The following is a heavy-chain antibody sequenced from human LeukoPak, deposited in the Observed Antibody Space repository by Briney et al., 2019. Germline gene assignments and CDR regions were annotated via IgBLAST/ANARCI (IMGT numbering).Heavy chain of an antibody. CDR3: AKMGSSGYFY. J-gene: IGHJ4*02. CDR1: GGSISSGSYY. D-gene: IGHD3-22*01. V-gene: IGHV4-39*01. CDR2: IYYSGST. Sequence: SETLSLTCTVSGGSISSGSYYGSWIRQPAGKGLEWIGSIYYSGSTYYNPSLKSRVTISVDTSKNQFSLKLSSVTAADTAVYYCAKMGSSGYFYWGQGTLVTVSS.